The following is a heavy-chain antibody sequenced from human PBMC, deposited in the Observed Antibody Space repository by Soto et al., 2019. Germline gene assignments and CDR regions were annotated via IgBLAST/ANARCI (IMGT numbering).Heavy chain of an antibody. CDR1: GGSFSGYY. Sequence: SETLSLTCAGYGGSFSGYYWTWIRQPPGKGLEWIGEINHSGSTNYNPSLKSRVTISVDTSKNQFSLKLSSVTAADTAVYYCARGRTTMTTNYFDYWGQGTLVTVSS. CDR3: ARGRTTMTTNYFDY. D-gene: IGHD3-22*01. CDR2: INHSGST. J-gene: IGHJ4*02. V-gene: IGHV4-34*01.